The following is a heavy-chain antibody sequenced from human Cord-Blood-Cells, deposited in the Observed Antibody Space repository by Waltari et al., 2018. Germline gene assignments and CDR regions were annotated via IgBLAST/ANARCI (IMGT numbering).Heavy chain of an antibody. CDR3: ARARSSSWYGESDY. J-gene: IGHJ4*02. D-gene: IGHD6-13*01. Sequence: EVQLVESGGGLVQPGGSLRLSCAASGFTFSSYWMSWVRQAPGKGLEWVANIKQDGSEKYYVDSVKGRSTISRDNAKNSLYLQMNSLRAEDTAVYYCARARSSSWYGESDYWGQGTLVTVSS. CDR1: GFTFSSYW. CDR2: IKQDGSEK. V-gene: IGHV3-7*04.